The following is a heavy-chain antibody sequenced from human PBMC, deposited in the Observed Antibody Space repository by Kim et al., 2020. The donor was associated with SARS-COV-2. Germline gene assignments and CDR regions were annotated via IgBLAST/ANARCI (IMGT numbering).Heavy chain of an antibody. Sequence: GGSLRLSCAASGFTFSTYSMNWVRQAPGKGLEWVSSISSTSSYIYYADSVKGRFTISRDNAKNSLYLQMNSLRAEDTAVYYCARDPGGTNNYFDYWGQGTLVTVSS. CDR3: ARDPGGTNNYFDY. CDR2: ISSTSSYI. CDR1: GFTFSTYS. V-gene: IGHV3-21*01. J-gene: IGHJ4*02. D-gene: IGHD1-1*01.